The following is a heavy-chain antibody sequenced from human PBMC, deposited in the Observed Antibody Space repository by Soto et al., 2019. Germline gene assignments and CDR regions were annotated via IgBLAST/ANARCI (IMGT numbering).Heavy chain of an antibody. V-gene: IGHV4-31*03. J-gene: IGHJ4*02. D-gene: IGHD3-22*01. CDR1: GGSIGNGGYY. Sequence: PAETLSLTCTVSGGSIGNGGYYWSWISQHPGKGLEWIGYIYYSGSTYYNPSLKSRVTISVDASKNQFSLKLSSVTAADTAVYYCARASPEEGISGYYFYYFDYWGQGTLVTVSS. CDR3: ARASPEEGISGYYFYYFDY. CDR2: IYYSGST.